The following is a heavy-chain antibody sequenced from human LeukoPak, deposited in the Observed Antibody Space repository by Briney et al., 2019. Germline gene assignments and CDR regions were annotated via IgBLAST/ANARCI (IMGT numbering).Heavy chain of an antibody. V-gene: IGHV4-59*01. CDR3: ASSFSPNYYDLLDY. CDR1: GGSISTYY. CDR2: IYYSGST. D-gene: IGHD3-22*01. Sequence: PSETLSLTCTVPGGSISTYYWSWIRQPPGKGLEWIGYIYYSGSTNYNPSLKSRVTISLDTSKNQFSLKLNSVTAADTAMYYCASSFSPNYYDLLDYWGQGTLVTVSS. J-gene: IGHJ4*02.